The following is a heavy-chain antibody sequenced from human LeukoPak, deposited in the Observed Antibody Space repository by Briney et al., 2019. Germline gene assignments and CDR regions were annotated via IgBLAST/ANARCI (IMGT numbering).Heavy chain of an antibody. V-gene: IGHV4-59*02. D-gene: IGHD4-11*01. Sequence: SETLSLTCTVSGDSVSSHYWSWIRQPPGKGLEWIAYVYYTGTSNYNPSLKSRVTISIDTSKDQFSLKLISVTAADTAVYYCARYSNHVDYFDSWGQGTLVTVSS. CDR2: VYYTGTS. CDR1: GDSVSSHY. J-gene: IGHJ4*02. CDR3: ARYSNHVDYFDS.